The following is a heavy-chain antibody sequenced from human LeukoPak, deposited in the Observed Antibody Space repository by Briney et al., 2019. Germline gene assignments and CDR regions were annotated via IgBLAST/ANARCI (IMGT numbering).Heavy chain of an antibody. J-gene: IGHJ4*02. V-gene: IGHV1-46*01. CDR2: INPSGGST. CDR1: GYTYTSYY. D-gene: IGHD2-2*01. CDR3: AGYCSSTSCYEGGDY. Sequence: ASVKVSCKASGYTYTSYYMHWVRQAPGQGLEWMGIINPSGGSTSYAQKFQGRVTMTRDTSTSTVYMELSSLRSEDTAVYYCAGYCSSTSCYEGGDYWGQGTLVTVSS.